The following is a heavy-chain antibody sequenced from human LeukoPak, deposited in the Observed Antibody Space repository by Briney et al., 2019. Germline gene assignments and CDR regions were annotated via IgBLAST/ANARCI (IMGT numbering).Heavy chain of an antibody. J-gene: IGHJ3*02. D-gene: IGHD2-21*01. CDR3: AKDKGLSLLPLDAFDI. Sequence: GGSLRLSCAASGFTFSSYAMSWVRQAPGKGLEWVSAISGSGGSTYYADSVKGRFTISRDNAKNSLYLQMNSLRAEDTALYYCAKDKGLSLLPLDAFDIWGQGTMVTVSS. CDR2: ISGSGGST. V-gene: IGHV3-23*01. CDR1: GFTFSSYA.